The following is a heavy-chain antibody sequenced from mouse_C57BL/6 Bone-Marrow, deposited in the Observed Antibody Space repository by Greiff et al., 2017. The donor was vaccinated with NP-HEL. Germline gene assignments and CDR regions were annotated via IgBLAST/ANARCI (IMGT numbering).Heavy chain of an antibody. CDR3: ARDLLWLWYFDV. CDR2: ISAGGSYT. J-gene: IGHJ1*03. Sequence: EVMLVESGGGLVKPGGSLKLSCAASGFTFSSYAMSWVRQTPEKRLEWVATISAGGSYTYYPDNVKGRFTISRDNAKNNLYLQLSHLKSEDTAMYYCARDLLWLWYFDVWGTGTTVTVSS. D-gene: IGHD2-1*01. V-gene: IGHV5-4*01. CDR1: GFTFSSYA.